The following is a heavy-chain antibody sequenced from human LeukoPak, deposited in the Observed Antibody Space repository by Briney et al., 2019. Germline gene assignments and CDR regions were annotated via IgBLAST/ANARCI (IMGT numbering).Heavy chain of an antibody. CDR2: IYHSGST. CDR3: ARVQFEVSDAFDI. Sequence: SETLSLTCAVSGGSISSGGYSWSWIRQPPGTGLEWIGYIYHSGSTYYNPSLKSRVTISVDRSKNQFSLKLSSVTAADTAVYYCARVQFEVSDAFDIWGQGTMVTVSS. J-gene: IGHJ3*02. V-gene: IGHV4-30-2*01. D-gene: IGHD3-9*01. CDR1: GGSISSGGYS.